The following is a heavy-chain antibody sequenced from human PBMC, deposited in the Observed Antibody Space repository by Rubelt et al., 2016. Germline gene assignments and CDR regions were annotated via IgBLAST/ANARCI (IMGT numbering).Heavy chain of an antibody. V-gene: IGHV4-34*01. Sequence: QVQLHQWGAGLLKPSETLSLTCTVSGGSFTGHYWIWVRQPPGKGLEWIGETDLNGGTNYAPSLTGRCPLSVATSDKPFALKLNSVTAADTAVYYCARGFRTDWPVGPDWGQGTLVTVSS. CDR1: GGSFTGHY. J-gene: IGHJ4*02. D-gene: IGHD3-9*01. CDR3: ARGFRTDWPVGPD. CDR2: TDLNGGT.